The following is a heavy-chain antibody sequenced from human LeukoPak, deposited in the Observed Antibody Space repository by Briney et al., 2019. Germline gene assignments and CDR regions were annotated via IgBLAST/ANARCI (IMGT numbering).Heavy chain of an antibody. D-gene: IGHD4-17*01. V-gene: IGHV3-33*06. CDR1: GFTFSSYG. CDR2: IWYDGSNK. J-gene: IGHJ4*02. Sequence: GRSLRLSCAASGFTFSSYGMHWVRQAPGKGLEWVAVIWYDGSNKYYADSVEGRFTISRDNSKNTLYLQMNSLRAEDTAVYYCAKDLGPYGDFVFDYWGQGTLVTVSS. CDR3: AKDLGPYGDFVFDY.